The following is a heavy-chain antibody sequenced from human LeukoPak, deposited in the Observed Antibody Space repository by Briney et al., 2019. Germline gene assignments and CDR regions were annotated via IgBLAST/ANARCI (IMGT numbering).Heavy chain of an antibody. D-gene: IGHD2-2*01. V-gene: IGHV3-30*02. CDR1: GFTFSNCA. Sequence: GGSLRLSCAASGFTFSNCAMHWVRQAPGKGLEWVAFIRYDGSIKYYVDSVKGRFTISRDNSKNTVYLQMNSLRTEDTAVYHCARDRCSSTTCSPDYWGQGTLVTVSS. CDR3: ARDRCSSTTCSPDY. J-gene: IGHJ4*02. CDR2: IRYDGSIK.